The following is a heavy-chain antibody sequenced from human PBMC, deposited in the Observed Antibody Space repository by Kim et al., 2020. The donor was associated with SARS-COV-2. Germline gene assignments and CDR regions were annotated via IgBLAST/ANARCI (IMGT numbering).Heavy chain of an antibody. CDR3: ASDRGRITRIVVVNDAFDI. Sequence: SETLSLTCAVSGGSISSSNWWCWVRQPPGEVQGWVGEIYHSGSTNYNPSIKRRVTISVDKSKNQFSLKLSSVTAADTAVYYGASDRGRITRIVVVNDAFDIWGQGTMVTVSS. CDR1: GGSISSSNW. D-gene: IGHD3-22*01. J-gene: IGHJ3*02. CDR2: IYHSGST. V-gene: IGHV4-4*02.